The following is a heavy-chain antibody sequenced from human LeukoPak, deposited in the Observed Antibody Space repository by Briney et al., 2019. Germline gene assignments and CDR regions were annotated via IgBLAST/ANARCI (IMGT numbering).Heavy chain of an antibody. CDR1: GFTFSNYA. D-gene: IGHD3-22*01. CDR2: ISGSGGST. CDR3: TKKTSYYDSSGALDY. Sequence: GGSLRLSCTASGFTFSNYAMTRVRQAPGKGLEWLSVISGSGGSTYHADSVKGRFTISRDNSKNTLFLQMNSLRAEDTAVYYCTKKTSYYDSSGALDYWGQGTLVTVSS. V-gene: IGHV3-23*01. J-gene: IGHJ4*02.